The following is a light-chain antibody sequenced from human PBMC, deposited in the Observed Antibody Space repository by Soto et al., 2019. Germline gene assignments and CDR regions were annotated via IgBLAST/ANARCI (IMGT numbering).Light chain of an antibody. Sequence: SALTQPASVSGSPGQSITISCTGTSSDVGNYDLVSWYQQHPGKAPKLIIYEDNNRPSGISNRFSGSNSGNTASLTISGLQAEDEGHYYCCSFAAGRTGGIFGGGTKLTVL. J-gene: IGLJ2*01. CDR3: CSFAAGRTGGI. V-gene: IGLV2-23*01. CDR2: EDN. CDR1: SSDVGNYDL.